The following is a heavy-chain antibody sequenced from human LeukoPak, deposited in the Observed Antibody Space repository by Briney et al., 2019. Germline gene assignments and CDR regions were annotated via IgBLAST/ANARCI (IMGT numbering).Heavy chain of an antibody. V-gene: IGHV3-48*01. CDR1: GFTFSSYS. CDR2: ISSSSSTI. Sequence: GGSLRLSCAASGFTFSSYSMNWVRQAPGKGLEWVSYISSSSSTIYYADSVKGRFTISRDNAKNSLYLQMNSLRAEDTAVYYCARGYCSGGSCYSVENWFDPWGQGTLVTVSS. J-gene: IGHJ5*02. CDR3: ARGYCSGGSCYSVENWFDP. D-gene: IGHD2-15*01.